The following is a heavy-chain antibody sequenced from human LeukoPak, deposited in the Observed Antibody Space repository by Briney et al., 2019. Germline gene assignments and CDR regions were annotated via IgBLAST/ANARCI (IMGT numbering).Heavy chain of an antibody. V-gene: IGHV1-18*01. CDR3: ARDGGCSSTSCYYNWFDP. J-gene: IGHJ5*02. Sequence: ASVKVSCKASGYTFTSYGISWGRQAPGQGLEWMGWISAYNGNTNYAQKLQGRVTMTTDTSTSTAYMELRSLRSDDTAVYYCARDGGCSSTSCYYNWFDPWGQGTLVTVSS. CDR1: GYTFTSYG. D-gene: IGHD2-2*01. CDR2: ISAYNGNT.